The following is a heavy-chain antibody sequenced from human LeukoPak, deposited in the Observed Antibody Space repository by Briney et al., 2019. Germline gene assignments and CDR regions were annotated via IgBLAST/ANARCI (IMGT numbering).Heavy chain of an antibody. J-gene: IGHJ4*02. CDR1: GFTVSSNY. CDR2: IYSGGST. CDR3: ARSGSSSWSYFDY. Sequence: GGSLRLSCAASGFTVSSNYMSWVRQAPGKGLEWVSVIYSGGSTYYAASVKGRFTISRDNSKNTLYLQMNSLRAEDTAVYYCARSGSSSWSYFDYWGQGTLVTVSS. D-gene: IGHD6-13*01. V-gene: IGHV3-53*01.